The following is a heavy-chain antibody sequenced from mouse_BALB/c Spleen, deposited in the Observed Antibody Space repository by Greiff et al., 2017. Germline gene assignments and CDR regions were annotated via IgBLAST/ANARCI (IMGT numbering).Heavy chain of an antibody. CDR1: GFSLTGYG. Sequence: VKVVESGPGLVAPSQSLSITCTVSGFSLTGYGVNWVRQPPGKGLEWLGMIWGDGSTDYNSALKSRLSISKDNSKSQVFLKMNSLQTDDTARYYCAREGYYGSSYYAMDYWGQGTSVTVSS. CDR2: IWGDGST. CDR3: AREGYYGSSYYAMDY. D-gene: IGHD1-1*01. J-gene: IGHJ4*01. V-gene: IGHV2-6-7*01.